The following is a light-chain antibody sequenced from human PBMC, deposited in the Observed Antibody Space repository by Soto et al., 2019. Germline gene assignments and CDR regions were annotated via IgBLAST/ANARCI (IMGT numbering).Light chain of an antibody. CDR1: QTVGTS. CDR2: DAS. V-gene: IGKV3-11*01. CDR3: QQRYGWPLT. Sequence: EIVLTQSPAPLSLSPGERATLSCRASQTVGTSLAWFQQRRGQAPRLLINDASKRATGIPGRFSGSGSGTDFTLTISSLEPEDFAVYYCQQRYGWPLTFGGGTRVEI. J-gene: IGKJ4*01.